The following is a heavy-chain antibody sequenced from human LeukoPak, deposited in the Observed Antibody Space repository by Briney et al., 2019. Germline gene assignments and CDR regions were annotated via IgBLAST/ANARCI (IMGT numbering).Heavy chain of an antibody. V-gene: IGHV4-39*07. CDR1: GGSISSSSYY. Sequence: PSETLSLTCTVSGGSISSSSYYWGWIRQPPGKGLEWIGSIYYSGSTYYNPSLKSRVTISVDTSKNQFSLKLSSVTAADTAVYYCARDSYGSGSYFLHYYYYMDVWGKGTTVTVSS. J-gene: IGHJ6*03. CDR2: IYYSGST. D-gene: IGHD3-10*01. CDR3: ARDSYGSGSYFLHYYYYMDV.